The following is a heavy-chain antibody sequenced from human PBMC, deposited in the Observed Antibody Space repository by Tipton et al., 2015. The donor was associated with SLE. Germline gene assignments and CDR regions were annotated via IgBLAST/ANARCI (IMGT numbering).Heavy chain of an antibody. V-gene: IGHV4-61*05. CDR1: GGSISSSSYY. CDR2: IYTSGST. J-gene: IGHJ4*02. D-gene: IGHD3-9*01. CDR3: ARGGDYDILTLGY. Sequence: TLSLTCTVSGGSISSSSYYWGWIRQPPGKGLEWIGYIYTSGSTNYNPSLKSRVTISVDTSKNQFSLKLSSVTAADTAVYYCARGGDYDILTLGYWGQGTLVTVSS.